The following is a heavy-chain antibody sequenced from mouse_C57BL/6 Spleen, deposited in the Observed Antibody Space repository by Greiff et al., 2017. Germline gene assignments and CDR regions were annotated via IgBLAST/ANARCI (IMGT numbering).Heavy chain of an antibody. CDR2: IDPSDSYT. V-gene: IGHV1-69*01. J-gene: IGHJ3*01. Sequence: VQLQQPGAELVMPGASVKLSCKASGYTFTSYWMHWVKQRPGQGLEWIGEIDPSDSYTNHNQKFKGKSTLTVDKSSSTAYMQLSSLTSEDSAVYYCARSGGYDSWFAYWGQGTLVTVSA. CDR1: GYTFTSYW. CDR3: ARSGGYDSWFAY. D-gene: IGHD2-4*01.